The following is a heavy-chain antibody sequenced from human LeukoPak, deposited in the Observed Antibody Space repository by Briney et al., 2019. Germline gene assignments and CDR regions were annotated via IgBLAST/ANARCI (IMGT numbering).Heavy chain of an antibody. V-gene: IGHV3-30-3*01. CDR1: GFTFSS. D-gene: IGHD1-26*01. CDR2: ISYDGSNK. CDR3: ASPPGVGAIKYYFDY. Sequence: PGRSLRLSCAASGFTFSSYWVRQAPGKGLEWVAVISYDGSNKYYADSVKGRFTISRDNSKNTLYLQMNSLRAEDTAVYYCASPPGVGAIKYYFDYWGQGTLVTVSS. J-gene: IGHJ4*02.